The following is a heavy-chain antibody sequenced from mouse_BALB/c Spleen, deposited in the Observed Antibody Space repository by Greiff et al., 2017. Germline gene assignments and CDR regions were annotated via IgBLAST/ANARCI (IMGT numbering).Heavy chain of an antibody. CDR2: ISYSGST. Sequence: EVQLQESGPGLVKPSQSLSLTCTVTGYSITSDYAWNWIRQFPGNKLEWMGYISYSGSTSYNPSLKSRISITRDTSKNQFFLQLNSVTTEDTATYYCATPFTTATSFAYWGQGTLVTVSA. CDR3: ATPFTTATSFAY. D-gene: IGHD1-2*01. V-gene: IGHV3-2*02. J-gene: IGHJ3*01. CDR1: GYSITSDYA.